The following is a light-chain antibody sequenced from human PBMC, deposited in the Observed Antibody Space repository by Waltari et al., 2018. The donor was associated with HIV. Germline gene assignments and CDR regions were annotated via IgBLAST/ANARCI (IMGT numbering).Light chain of an antibody. CDR2: WAS. CDR3: QQYYSAPLT. CDR1: QSVLYNSNNKHY. V-gene: IGKV4-1*01. J-gene: IGKJ4*01. Sequence: DIVMTQSPDSLAVSLGERDSINCKSSQSVLYNSNNKHYSACYQQKTGQPPKLRIYWASTREAGVPNRFSGSGSVTDSTLTTSSLQAEDVAVYYCQQYYSAPLTFGGGTKVEIK.